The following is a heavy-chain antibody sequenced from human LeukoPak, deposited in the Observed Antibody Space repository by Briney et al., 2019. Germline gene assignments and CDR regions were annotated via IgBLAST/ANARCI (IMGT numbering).Heavy chain of an antibody. CDR1: GFTFSDYA. D-gene: IGHD3-9*01. V-gene: IGHV3-23*01. CDR2: TNGGGVRP. Sequence: AGGSLRLSCAASGFTFSDYAMSWVRQAPGKGREWVSGTNGGGVRPQYADSVKGRFTVSRDNSQDTLYLQMNSLTAEDTALYYCAKHQGLFRYFGWAADAFDIRGQGTMVTVSS. CDR3: AKHQGLFRYFGWAADAFDI. J-gene: IGHJ3*02.